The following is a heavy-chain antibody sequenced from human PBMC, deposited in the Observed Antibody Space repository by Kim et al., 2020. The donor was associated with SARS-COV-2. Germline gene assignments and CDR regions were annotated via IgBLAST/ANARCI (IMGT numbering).Heavy chain of an antibody. CDR2: FYHDEST. CDR1: GGSIRRSS. J-gene: IGHJ5*02. V-gene: IGHV4-59*08. Sequence: SETLSLTCTVSGGSIRRSSWSWIRLAPGKGLEWIGDFYHDESTNYNPSLKSRVAISLDQSNNLFSLTLTSVTAADSAVYFCAQTRSANEMLVEDNWFDP. CDR3: AQTRSANEMLVEDNWFDP. D-gene: IGHD2-21*01.